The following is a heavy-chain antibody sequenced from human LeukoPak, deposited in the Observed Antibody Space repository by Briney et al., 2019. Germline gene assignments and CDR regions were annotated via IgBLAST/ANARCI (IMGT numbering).Heavy chain of an antibody. V-gene: IGHV3-30*04. J-gene: IGHJ4*02. CDR3: ARGRATGIDY. CDR1: GFTFSSYA. Sequence: GGSLRLSCAASGFTFSSYAMHWVRQAPGKGLEWVAVISYDGSNKYYADSVKGRFTISRDNSKNTLYLQMNSLRAEDTAVYYRARGRATGIDYWGQGTLVTVSS. D-gene: IGHD3-10*01. CDR2: ISYDGSNK.